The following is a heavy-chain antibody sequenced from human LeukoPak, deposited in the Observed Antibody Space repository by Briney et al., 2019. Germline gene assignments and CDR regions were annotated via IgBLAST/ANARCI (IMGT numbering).Heavy chain of an antibody. CDR3: ARTYISGWSRPLDC. Sequence: GGSLRLSCAASGFTFSRYALHWVRQAPGKGLEWVAVISSDGSNKYYAGSVEGRFTISRDNYNNTLLLQMNSLRAEDTAVYYCARTYISGWSRPLDCWGQGTLVTVSS. CDR2: ISSDGSNK. J-gene: IGHJ4*02. V-gene: IGHV3-30-3*01. D-gene: IGHD6-19*01. CDR1: GFTFSRYA.